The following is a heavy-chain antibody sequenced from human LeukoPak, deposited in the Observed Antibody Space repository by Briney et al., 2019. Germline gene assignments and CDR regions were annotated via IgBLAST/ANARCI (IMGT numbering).Heavy chain of an antibody. J-gene: IGHJ1*01. CDR2: ISAYNGNT. Sequence: GASVKVSCKASGYTFTSYGISWVRQAPGQGLEWMGGISAYNGNTNYAQKLQGRVTMTTDTSTSTAYMELRSLRSDDTAVYHCARDSVVTNEYFQHWGQGTLVTVSS. CDR1: GYTFTSYG. D-gene: IGHD2-21*01. CDR3: ARDSVVTNEYFQH. V-gene: IGHV1-18*01.